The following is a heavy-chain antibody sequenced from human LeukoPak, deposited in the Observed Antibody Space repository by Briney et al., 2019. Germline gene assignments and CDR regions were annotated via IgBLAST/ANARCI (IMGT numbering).Heavy chain of an antibody. J-gene: IGHJ4*02. CDR2: ISSSSSYI. Sequence: GGSLRLSCAASGFTFSSYSMNWVRQAPGKGLEWVSSISSSSSYIYYAGSVKGRFTIPRDNAKNSLYLQMNSLRAEDTAVYYCARDDYGDFYFDYWGQGTLVTVSS. V-gene: IGHV3-21*01. D-gene: IGHD4-17*01. CDR1: GFTFSSYS. CDR3: ARDDYGDFYFDY.